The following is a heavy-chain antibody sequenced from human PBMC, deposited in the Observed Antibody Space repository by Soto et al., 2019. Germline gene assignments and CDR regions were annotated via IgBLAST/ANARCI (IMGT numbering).Heavy chain of an antibody. D-gene: IGHD2-15*01. V-gene: IGHV3-21*01. Sequence: GGSLRLSCAAXGFTFSSYSMNWVRQAPGKGLEWVSSISSSSSYIYYADSVKGRFTISRDNAKNSLYLQMNSLRAEDTAVYYCARDLHCSGGSCYSDDPGDVWGKGTTVTVSS. CDR3: ARDLHCSGGSCYSDDPGDV. J-gene: IGHJ6*04. CDR1: GFTFSSYS. CDR2: ISSSSSYI.